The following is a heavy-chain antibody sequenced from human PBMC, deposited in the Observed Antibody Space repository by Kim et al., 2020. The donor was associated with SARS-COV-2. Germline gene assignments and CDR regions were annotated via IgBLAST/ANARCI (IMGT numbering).Heavy chain of an antibody. J-gene: IGHJ4*02. Sequence: AVEGQFTISHDESINTLYLQMNSLKTEATAVYYCTTDGGAAAGYFDYWGQGTLVTVSS. D-gene: IGHD6-13*01. CDR3: TTDGGAAAGYFDY. V-gene: IGHV3-15*01.